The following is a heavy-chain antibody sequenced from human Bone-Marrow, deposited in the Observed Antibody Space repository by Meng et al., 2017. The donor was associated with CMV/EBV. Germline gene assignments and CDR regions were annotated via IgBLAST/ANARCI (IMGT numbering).Heavy chain of an antibody. J-gene: IGHJ5*02. CDR1: SLSTSGVG. Sequence: SLSTSGVGVGWIRQPPGQALEWLALIYWDDDKRYSPSLKSRLTITKDTSKNQVVLTMTNMDPVDTATYYCAHILDDYSNYQEGWFDPWGQGTLVTVSS. CDR2: IYWDDDK. CDR3: AHILDDYSNYQEGWFDP. V-gene: IGHV2-5*02. D-gene: IGHD4-11*01.